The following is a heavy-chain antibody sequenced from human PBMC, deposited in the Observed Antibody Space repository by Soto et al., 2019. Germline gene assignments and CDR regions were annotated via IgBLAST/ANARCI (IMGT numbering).Heavy chain of an antibody. V-gene: IGHV3-15*07. CDR2: IKSKTDGETI. Sequence: EVQLVESGGGLVKPGESLRLSCAASGFTFTNAWMNWVRQAPGKGLEWVGRIKSKTDGETIDYATPVKGSFIISRDDSKSMLYLQMNSLKTEDTAVYHCTTLLSGRRAYAFDIWGHGTVVTVSS. J-gene: IGHJ3*02. CDR1: GFTFTNAW. D-gene: IGHD1-26*01. CDR3: TTLLSGRRAYAFDI.